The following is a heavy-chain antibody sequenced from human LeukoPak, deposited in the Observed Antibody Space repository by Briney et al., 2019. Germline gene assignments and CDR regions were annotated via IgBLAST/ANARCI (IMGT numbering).Heavy chain of an antibody. Sequence: SETLSLTCAVYGGCFSGYYWSWIRQPPGKGLEWIGEINHSGSTNYNPSLKSRVTISVDTSKNQFSLKLSSVTAADTAVYYCARAAGDYVGYFDYWGQGTLVTVSS. CDR2: INHSGST. V-gene: IGHV4-34*01. CDR3: ARAAGDYVGYFDY. D-gene: IGHD4-17*01. CDR1: GGCFSGYY. J-gene: IGHJ4*02.